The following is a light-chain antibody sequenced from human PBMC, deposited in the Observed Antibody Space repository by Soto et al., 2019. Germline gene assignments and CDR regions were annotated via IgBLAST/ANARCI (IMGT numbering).Light chain of an antibody. CDR2: AAS. CDR1: QGISTY. J-gene: IGKJ4*01. CDR3: QKYNSAPLT. Sequence: DIQMTQSPSXLXXSXXXXXXXXCRASQGISTYLAWYQQKSGTVPKVLIYAASTLQSGVPSRFSGSGSGTDFTLTISSLQPEDAATYYCQKYNSAPLTFGGGTKVDIK. V-gene: IGKV1-27*01.